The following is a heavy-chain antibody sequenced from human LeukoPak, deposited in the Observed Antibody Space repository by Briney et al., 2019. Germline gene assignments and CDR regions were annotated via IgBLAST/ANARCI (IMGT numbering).Heavy chain of an antibody. CDR2: ISGSGGST. Sequence: GGSLRLSCAASGFTFSSYAMSWVRQAPGKGLEWVSAISGSGGSTYYADSVKGRFTISRDNSKNTLYLQMNSLRAEDTAVYYCAKDGYDSRGYYYGDYWGQGTLVTVSS. CDR1: GFTFSSYA. CDR3: AKDGYDSRGYYYGDY. D-gene: IGHD3-22*01. J-gene: IGHJ4*02. V-gene: IGHV3-23*01.